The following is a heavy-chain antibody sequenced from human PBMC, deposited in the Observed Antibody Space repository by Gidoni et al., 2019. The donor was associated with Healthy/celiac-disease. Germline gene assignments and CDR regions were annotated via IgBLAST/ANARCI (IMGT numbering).Heavy chain of an antibody. J-gene: IGHJ4*02. CDR3: AKDYYDSSGSFDY. V-gene: IGHV3-23*01. CDR2: ISGSGGST. CDR1: GFTFSSYA. D-gene: IGHD3-22*01. Sequence: EVQLLESGGGLVQPGGSLRLSCAASGFTFSSYAMSWVRQAPGKGQEWVSAISGSGGSTDYADSVKGRFTISRDNSKNTLYLQMNSLRAEDTAVYYCAKDYYDSSGSFDYWGQGTLVTVSS.